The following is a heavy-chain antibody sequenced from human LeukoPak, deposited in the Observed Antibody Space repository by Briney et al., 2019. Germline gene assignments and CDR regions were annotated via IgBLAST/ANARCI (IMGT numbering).Heavy chain of an antibody. V-gene: IGHV6-1*01. CDR1: GDSVSSNSAA. CDR3: ARGRVVVVAATTYYFDY. Sequence: SQTLSLTCAISGDSVSSNSAAWNWIRQSPSRGLEWLGRTYYRSKWYNDYAVSVKSRITINPDTSKNQFSLKLSSVTAADTAVYYCARGRVVVVAATTYYFDYWGQGTLVTVSS. D-gene: IGHD2-15*01. J-gene: IGHJ4*02. CDR2: TYYRSKWYN.